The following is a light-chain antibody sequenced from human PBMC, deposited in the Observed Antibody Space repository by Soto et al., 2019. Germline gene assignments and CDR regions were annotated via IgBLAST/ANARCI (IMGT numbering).Light chain of an antibody. J-gene: IGKJ2*01. CDR1: QSINTF. Sequence: DIQMTQSPSSLSASVGDRVTITCRASQSINTFLNWYRQKPGKAPKLLIYAAYSLQSGVPSRLSGSGSGTDFTLTISGLQPEDVATYYCQQSHSTPYTFGQGTKLEIK. V-gene: IGKV1-39*01. CDR2: AAY. CDR3: QQSHSTPYT.